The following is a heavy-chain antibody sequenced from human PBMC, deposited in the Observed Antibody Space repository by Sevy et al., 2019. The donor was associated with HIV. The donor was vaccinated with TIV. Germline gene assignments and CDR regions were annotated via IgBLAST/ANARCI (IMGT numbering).Heavy chain of an antibody. CDR1: GGSISSSSYY. CDR2: IYYSGST. D-gene: IGHD6-6*01. CDR3: ARRREYSSPDY. J-gene: IGHJ4*02. V-gene: IGHV4-39*01. Sequence: SETLSLTCTVSGGSISSSSYYWGWIRQPPGKGLVWMGSIYYSGSTYYNPSLKSRVTISVDTSKNQFSLKLSSVTAADTAVYYCARRREYSSPDYWGQGTLVTVSS.